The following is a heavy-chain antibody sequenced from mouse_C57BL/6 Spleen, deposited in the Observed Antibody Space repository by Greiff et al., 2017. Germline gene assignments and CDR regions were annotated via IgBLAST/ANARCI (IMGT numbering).Heavy chain of an antibody. CDR3: ARKDSYYAMDY. Sequence: QVQLKASGPGLVQPSQSLSITCTVSGFSLTSYGVHWVRQSPGKGLEWLGVIWSGGSTDYNAAFISRLSISKDNSKSQVFLKMNSLQADDTAIYYCARKDSYYAMDYWGQGTSVTVSS. CDR2: IWSGGST. CDR1: GFSLTSYG. J-gene: IGHJ4*01. V-gene: IGHV2-2*01.